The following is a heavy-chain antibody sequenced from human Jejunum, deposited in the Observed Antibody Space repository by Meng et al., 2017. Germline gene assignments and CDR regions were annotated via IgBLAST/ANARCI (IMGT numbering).Heavy chain of an antibody. CDR2: VWPSGAT. Sequence: QVQLQESGPGLWKPSGTRSLTCTVSGVSPTAPFYWTWIRQAPGKGLEWIGEVWPSGATYYNPSLSSRITISIDTSNNQFSLEVAFLTAADTAVYYCARAIRERYFDSWGQGTLVTVSS. D-gene: IGHD1-14*01. J-gene: IGHJ4*02. CDR1: GVSPTAPFY. CDR3: ARAIRERYFDS. V-gene: IGHV4-4*02.